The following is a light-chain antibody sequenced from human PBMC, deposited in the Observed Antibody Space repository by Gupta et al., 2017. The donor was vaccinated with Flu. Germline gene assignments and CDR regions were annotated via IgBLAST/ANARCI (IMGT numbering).Light chain of an antibody. V-gene: IGLV2-14*01. CDR2: EVS. Sequence: QSALTQPASVSGSPGQPITISCTGTSSDVGGYNYVSWYQQHPGKDPKLMIYEVSNRPSGVSNRSSGSKSGNTASLTISGLQAEDEADYYCSSYTSSTTLEFGGGTKLTVL. CDR3: SSYTSSTTLE. CDR1: SSDVGGYNY. J-gene: IGLJ3*02.